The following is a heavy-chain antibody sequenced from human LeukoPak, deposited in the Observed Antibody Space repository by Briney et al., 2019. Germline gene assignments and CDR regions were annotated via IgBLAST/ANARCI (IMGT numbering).Heavy chain of an antibody. J-gene: IGHJ4*02. D-gene: IGHD3-22*01. Sequence: SETLSLTCTVSGGSISSSSYYWGWIRRPPGKGLEWIGSIYYSGSTYYNPSLKSRVTISVDTSKNQFSLKLSSVTAADTAVYYCARQSYYDSSGYPLYYFDYWGQGTLVTVSS. CDR1: GGSISSSSYY. CDR2: IYYSGST. V-gene: IGHV4-39*01. CDR3: ARQSYYDSSGYPLYYFDY.